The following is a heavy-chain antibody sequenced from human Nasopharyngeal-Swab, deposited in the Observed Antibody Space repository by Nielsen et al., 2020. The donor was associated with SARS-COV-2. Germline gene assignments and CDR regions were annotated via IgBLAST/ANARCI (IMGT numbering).Heavy chain of an antibody. J-gene: IGHJ4*02. CDR3: ARDPRDRYYYDSSGYQTPGFDY. Sequence: ASVKVSCKASGGTFSSYAISWVRQAPGQGLEWMGIINPSGGSTSYAQKFQGRVTMTRDTSTSTVYMELSSLRSEDTAVYYCARDPRDRYYYDSSGYQTPGFDYWGQGTLVTVSS. V-gene: IGHV1-46*01. D-gene: IGHD3-22*01. CDR1: GGTFSSYA. CDR2: INPSGGST.